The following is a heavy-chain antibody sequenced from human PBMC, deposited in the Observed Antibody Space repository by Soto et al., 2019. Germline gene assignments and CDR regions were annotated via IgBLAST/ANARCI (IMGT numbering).Heavy chain of an antibody. Sequence: EVQLVESGGGLVQPGGSLRLSCAASGFTFSSYWMHWVRQAPGKGLVWVSRINSDGSGTSYADSVKGRFTISRDNAKNTLYLPMNSLRAEDTAVYYCARPGMVRVGAFEIWGQGTMVTVSS. V-gene: IGHV3-74*01. J-gene: IGHJ3*02. CDR3: ARPGMVRVGAFEI. CDR1: GFTFSSYW. CDR2: INSDGSGT. D-gene: IGHD3-10*01.